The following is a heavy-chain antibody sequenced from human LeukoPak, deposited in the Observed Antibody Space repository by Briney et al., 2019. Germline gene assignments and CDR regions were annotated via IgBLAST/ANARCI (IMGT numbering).Heavy chain of an antibody. CDR2: IYTSGST. D-gene: IGHD2-15*01. Sequence: SETLSLTCAVSGGPISSGGYYWSWIRQPAGKGLEWIGRIYTSGSTNYNPSLKSRVTMSVDTSKNQFSLKLSSVTAADTAVYYCARDYSAVWFDPWGQGTLVTVSS. V-gene: IGHV4-61*02. CDR1: GGPISSGGYY. J-gene: IGHJ5*02. CDR3: ARDYSAVWFDP.